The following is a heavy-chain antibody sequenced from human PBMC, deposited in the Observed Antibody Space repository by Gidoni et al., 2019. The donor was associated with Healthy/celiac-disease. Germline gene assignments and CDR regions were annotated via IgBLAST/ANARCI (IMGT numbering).Heavy chain of an antibody. Sequence: GFTFSNAWMSWVHQAPGKGLEWVGRIKSKTDGGTTDYAAPVKGRFTISRDDSKNTLYLQMNSLKTEDTAVYYCTTLTPGYYYYMDVWGKGTTVTVSS. CDR2: IKSKTDGGTT. CDR3: TTLTPGYYYYMDV. V-gene: IGHV3-15*01. CDR1: GFTFSNAW. J-gene: IGHJ6*03.